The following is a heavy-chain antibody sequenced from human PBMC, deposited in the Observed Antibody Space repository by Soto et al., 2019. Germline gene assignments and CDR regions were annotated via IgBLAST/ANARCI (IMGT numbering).Heavy chain of an antibody. J-gene: IGHJ5*02. CDR3: ARDLHDYVSFRFDP. V-gene: IGHV3-21*01. CDR2: ISRSSSYI. D-gene: IGHD3-16*01. Sequence: GGSLRLSCAASGFTFSSYSMNWVRQAPGKGLEWVSSISRSSSYIYYADSVKGRFTISRDNAKNSLYLQMNSLRAEDTAVYYFARDLHDYVSFRFDPWGQETLVTVSS. CDR1: GFTFSSYS.